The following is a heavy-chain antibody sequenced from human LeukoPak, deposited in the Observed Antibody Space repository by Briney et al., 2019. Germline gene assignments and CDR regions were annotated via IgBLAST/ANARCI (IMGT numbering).Heavy chain of an antibody. J-gene: IGHJ4*02. CDR1: GYTFTSYG. V-gene: IGHV1-18*04. CDR2: ISAYNGDT. D-gene: IGHD3-16*01. CDR3: ARDTDGGDYDDY. Sequence: ASVKVSCKASGYTFTSYGISWVRQAPGQGLEWMGWISAYNGDTNYAQKLQGRVTMTTDTSTSTAYMELRSLRSDDTAVYYCARDTDGGDYDDYWGQGTLVTVSS.